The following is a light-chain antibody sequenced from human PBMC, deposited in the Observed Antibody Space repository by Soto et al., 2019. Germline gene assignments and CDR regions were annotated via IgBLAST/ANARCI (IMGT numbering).Light chain of an antibody. CDR2: GES. J-gene: IGKJ2*01. V-gene: IGKV3-15*01. Sequence: VVTQSPPSLSVSPGDGVTISCRAGPISSNLAWHQQRPGQAPRHLLYGESVMATGVRARFSGSGSSIEFTLTNNSLQSEEYAVYLCQQYNNWPYTFGQGTNVDIK. CDR1: PISSN. CDR3: QQYNNWPYT.